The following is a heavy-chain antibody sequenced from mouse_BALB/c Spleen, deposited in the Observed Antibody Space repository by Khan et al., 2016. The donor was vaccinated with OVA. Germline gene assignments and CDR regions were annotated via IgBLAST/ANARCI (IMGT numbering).Heavy chain of an antibody. D-gene: IGHD1-1*01. J-gene: IGHJ4*01. Sequence: EVKLLESGGGLVQPGGSLKLSCAASGFDFSRYWMSWVRQAPGKGLEWIGEINPDSSTINYTPSLKDKFIISRDNAKNTLYLQMSKVRSEDTALYYCARGLRRYYYAMDYWGQGTLVTVSS. CDR3: ARGLRRYYYAMDY. CDR2: INPDSSTI. V-gene: IGHV4-1*02. CDR1: GFDFSRYW.